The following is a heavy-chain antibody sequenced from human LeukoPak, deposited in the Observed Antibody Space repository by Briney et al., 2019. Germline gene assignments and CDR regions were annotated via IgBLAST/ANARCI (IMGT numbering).Heavy chain of an antibody. D-gene: IGHD2-8*01. CDR2: INPNSGGT. Sequence: ASVKVSCKASGYTFTGPYIHWMRQAPGQGPEWMGWINPNSGGTKYAQKFQGRVTVTRDTSTSTVYMELSGLRADDTATYYCARVEYCTKGVCINYDLWGQGTLVTVSS. V-gene: IGHV1-2*02. CDR3: ARVEYCTKGVCINYDL. J-gene: IGHJ4*02. CDR1: GYTFTGPY.